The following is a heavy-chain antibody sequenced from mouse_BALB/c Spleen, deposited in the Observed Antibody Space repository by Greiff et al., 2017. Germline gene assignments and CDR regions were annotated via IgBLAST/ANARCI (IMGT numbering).Heavy chain of an antibody. J-gene: IGHJ4*01. CDR3: ARGRRHYYAMDY. V-gene: IGHV5-6-5*01. Sequence: EVKVVESGGGLVKPGGSLKLSCAASGFTFSSYAMSWVRQTPEKRLEWVASISSGGSTYYPDSVKGRFTISRDNARNILYLQMSSLRSEDTAMYYCARGRRHYYAMDYWGQGTSVTVSS. CDR1: GFTFSSYA. CDR2: ISSGGST.